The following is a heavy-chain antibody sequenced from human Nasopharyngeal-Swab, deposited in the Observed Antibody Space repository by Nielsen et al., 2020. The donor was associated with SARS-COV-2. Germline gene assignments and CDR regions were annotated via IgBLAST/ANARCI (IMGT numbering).Heavy chain of an antibody. V-gene: IGHV3-11*01. CDR2: ISSSGSTI. J-gene: IGHJ4*02. CDR1: GFTFSDYY. D-gene: IGHD3-22*01. CDR3: ARGYYYDSSGYYYVRGGDFDY. Sequence: GESLKISCAASGFTFSDYYMSWIRQAPGKGLEWVSYISSSGSTIYYADSVKGRFTISRDNAKNSLYLQMNSLRAEDTAVYYCARGYYYDSSGYYYVRGGDFDYWGQGTLVTVSS.